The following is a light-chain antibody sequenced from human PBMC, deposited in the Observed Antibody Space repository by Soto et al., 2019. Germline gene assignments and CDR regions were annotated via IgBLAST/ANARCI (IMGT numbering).Light chain of an antibody. CDR2: LEGSGSY. J-gene: IGLJ2*01. CDR3: ETWDSNTRL. CDR1: SGHSSYI. V-gene: IGLV4-60*03. Sequence: QSVLTQSSSASASLGSSFKLTCTLSSGHSSYIIAWHQQQPGKAPRYLMKLEGSGSYNKGSGVPDRFSGSSSGADRYLTISSLQSEDDADYYCETWDSNTRLFGGGTKLTVL.